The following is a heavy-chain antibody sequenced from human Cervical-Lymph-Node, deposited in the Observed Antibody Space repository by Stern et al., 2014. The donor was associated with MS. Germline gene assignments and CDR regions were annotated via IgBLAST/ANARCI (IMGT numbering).Heavy chain of an antibody. Sequence: EVQLVQSGAEVKKPGESLKISCKGSGYSFTANWIAWVRQMPGKGLEWMGIIYPGDSDTRYSPSFQGQVAISADKSISPACLQWSSLKASDTAMYYCARDYGDYAFDYWGQGTLVTVSS. CDR3: ARDYGDYAFDY. V-gene: IGHV5-51*01. J-gene: IGHJ4*02. CDR2: IYPGDSDT. CDR1: GYSFTANW. D-gene: IGHD4-17*01.